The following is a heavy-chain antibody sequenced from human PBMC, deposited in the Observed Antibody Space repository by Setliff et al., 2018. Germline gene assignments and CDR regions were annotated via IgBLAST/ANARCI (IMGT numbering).Heavy chain of an antibody. CDR2: IYYSGST. CDR3: ARGAILARGVQNGMDV. Sequence: SETLSLTCTVSGGSISSSSYYWGWIRQPPGKGLEWIGSIYYSGSTYYNPSLKSRVSMSLNTSRNQFSLKLSSVTAADTAVYYCARGAILARGVQNGMDVWGQGTTVTVSS. J-gene: IGHJ6*02. V-gene: IGHV4-39*07. CDR1: GGSISSSSYY. D-gene: IGHD3-10*01.